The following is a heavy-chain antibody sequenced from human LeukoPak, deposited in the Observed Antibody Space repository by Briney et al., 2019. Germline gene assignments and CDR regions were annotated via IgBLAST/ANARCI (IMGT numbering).Heavy chain of an antibody. CDR2: LSGSGTTT. D-gene: IGHD1-26*01. CDR3: AKGAVRVAATRYYFDY. CDR1: GFTFSSFA. Sequence: GGSLRLSCAASGFTFSSFAMSWVRQAPGKGLEWVSSLSGSGTTTSYADSVKGRFTISRDNSKNTLYLQMSNLRAEDTAIYYCAKGAVRVAATRYYFDYWGQGTLVTVSS. V-gene: IGHV3-23*01. J-gene: IGHJ4*02.